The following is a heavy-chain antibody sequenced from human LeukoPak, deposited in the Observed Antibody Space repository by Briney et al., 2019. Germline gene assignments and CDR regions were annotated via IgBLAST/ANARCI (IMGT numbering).Heavy chain of an antibody. Sequence: GGSLRLSCAASGFTFSSYAMSWVRQAPGKGLEWVSAISGSGGSTYYADSVKGRFTISRDNSENTLYLQMNSLRAEDTAVYYCAKDQAVRGDSYYFDYWGQGTLVTVSS. J-gene: IGHJ4*02. D-gene: IGHD4-17*01. CDR3: AKDQAVRGDSYYFDY. CDR1: GFTFSSYA. CDR2: ISGSGGST. V-gene: IGHV3-23*01.